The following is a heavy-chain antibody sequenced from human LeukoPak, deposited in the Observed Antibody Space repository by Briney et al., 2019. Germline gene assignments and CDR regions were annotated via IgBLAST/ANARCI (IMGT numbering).Heavy chain of an antibody. CDR1: GESLSKYY. CDR3: ARMYSGTSYYFDY. CDR2: INHRGST. J-gene: IGHJ4*02. Sequence: SETLSLTCAVYGESLSKYYWTWIRQSPGKGLEWIGEINHRGSTNLNPSLKSRVTLSVDTSKHQFSLKLNSVTAADTAVYYCARMYSGTSYYFDYWGQGTLVTVSS. D-gene: IGHD1-26*01. V-gene: IGHV4-34*01.